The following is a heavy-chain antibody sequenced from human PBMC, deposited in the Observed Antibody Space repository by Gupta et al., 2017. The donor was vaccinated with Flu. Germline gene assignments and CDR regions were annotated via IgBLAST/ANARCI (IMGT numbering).Heavy chain of an antibody. J-gene: IGHJ4*02. V-gene: IGHV3-30*18. D-gene: IGHD6-13*01. CDR2: MSRDGSDK. Sequence: QAPGKGLDWVAVMSRDGSDKHHADSVKGRFTISRDNSKSTLYLQMNSLRTEDTAVYYCAKDPSVAAVYYFDYWGQGTLVTVSS. CDR3: AKDPSVAAVYYFDY.